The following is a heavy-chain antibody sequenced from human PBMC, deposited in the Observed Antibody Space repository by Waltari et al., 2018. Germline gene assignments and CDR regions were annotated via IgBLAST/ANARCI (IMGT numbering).Heavy chain of an antibody. V-gene: IGHV1-69-2*01. J-gene: IGHJ1*01. D-gene: IGHD3-22*01. CDR2: VDSEDGET. CDR3: ATAQYYYDSSGYYSEYFQH. Sequence: EVQLVQSGAEVKKPGATVKISCKASGYTFTDYYMHWVQQAHGKGLEWMGRVDSEDGETIYAEKLQGRITITADTSTDTAYMELSSLRSEDTAVYYCATAQYYYDSSGYYSEYFQHWGQGTLVTVSS. CDR1: GYTFTDYY.